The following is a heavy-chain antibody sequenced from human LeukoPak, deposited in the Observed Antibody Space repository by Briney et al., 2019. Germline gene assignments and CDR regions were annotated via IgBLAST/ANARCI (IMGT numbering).Heavy chain of an antibody. Sequence: GGSLRLSCAASGFTFSSYAMSWVRQAPGKGLEWVSAISGSGGSTYYADSVKGGFTISRDNSKNTLYLQMNSLRVEDTAVYYCAKGRTLVGGSTRSYDYWGQGTLVTVSS. V-gene: IGHV3-23*01. CDR3: AKGRTLVGGSTRSYDY. CDR2: ISGSGGST. D-gene: IGHD1-26*01. J-gene: IGHJ4*02. CDR1: GFTFSSYA.